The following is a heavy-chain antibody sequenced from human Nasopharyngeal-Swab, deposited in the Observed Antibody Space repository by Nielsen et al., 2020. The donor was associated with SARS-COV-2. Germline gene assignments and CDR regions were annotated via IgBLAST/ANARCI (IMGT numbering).Heavy chain of an antibody. CDR3: ARGAVYCSGGVCRTNFDY. J-gene: IGHJ4*02. CDR1: GGSISSNY. CDR2: PHVSEVA. D-gene: IGHD2-15*01. Sequence: SETLSLTCSVSGGSISSNYWNWIRQPPGKGLEWIGYPHVSEVAKYNPSLKSRITISVDMSKNQFSLNLSSVTAADTAVYFCARGAVYCSGGVCRTNFDYWGQGILVTVSS. V-gene: IGHV4-59*01.